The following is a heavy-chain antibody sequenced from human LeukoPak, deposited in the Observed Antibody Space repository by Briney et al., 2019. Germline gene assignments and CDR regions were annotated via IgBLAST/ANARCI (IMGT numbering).Heavy chain of an antibody. Sequence: GGSLRLSCAASGFTFSTYTMNWVRQAPGKGLEWVSSISSSSIYIYHADSVEGRFTISRDNAKNSLYLQTNSLRAEDTAVYYCARAGIAVAGKVDYWGQGTLVTVSS. D-gene: IGHD6-19*01. V-gene: IGHV3-21*01. CDR1: GFTFSTYT. J-gene: IGHJ4*02. CDR2: ISSSSIYI. CDR3: ARAGIAVAGKVDY.